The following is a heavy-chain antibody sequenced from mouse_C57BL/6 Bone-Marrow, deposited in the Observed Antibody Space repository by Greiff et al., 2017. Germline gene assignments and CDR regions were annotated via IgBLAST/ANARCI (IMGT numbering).Heavy chain of an antibody. D-gene: IGHD2-2*01. CDR3: ARELYYGYDGFAY. J-gene: IGHJ3*01. Sequence: QVQLKEPGAELVMPGASVKLSCKASGYTFTSYWMHWVKQRPGQGLEWIGEIDPSDSYTNYNQKFKGKSTLTVDKSSSTAYMQLSSLTSEDSAVYYGARELYYGYDGFAYWGQGTLVTVSA. CDR2: IDPSDSYT. V-gene: IGHV1-69*01. CDR1: GYTFTSYW.